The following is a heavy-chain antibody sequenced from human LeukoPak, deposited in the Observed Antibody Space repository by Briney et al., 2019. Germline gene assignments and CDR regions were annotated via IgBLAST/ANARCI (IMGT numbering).Heavy chain of an antibody. CDR3: ARSIHYDFWSGYYLDY. J-gene: IGHJ4*02. V-gene: IGHV1-46*01. CDR2: INPNGGSP. D-gene: IGHD3-3*01. Sequence: GASVKVSCKASGYSFTSYYIHWVRQAPGHGLEWMGVINPNGGSPTYAQKFQGRVTMTRETSTSTAYMELRSLRSDDTAVYYCARSIHYDFWSGYYLDYWGQGTLVTVSS. CDR1: GYSFTSYY.